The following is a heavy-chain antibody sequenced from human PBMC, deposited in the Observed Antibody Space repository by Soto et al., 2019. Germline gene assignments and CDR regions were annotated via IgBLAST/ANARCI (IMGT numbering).Heavy chain of an antibody. D-gene: IGHD4-17*01. CDR3: ARDHWTTVTQGGPQYYYGMDV. V-gene: IGHV1-2*04. Sequence: QVQLVQSGAEVKKPGASVKVSCKASGYTFTGYYMHWVRQAPGQWLEWMGWINPNSGGTNYAQKFQGWVTMTRDTSISTAYMELSRLRSDDTAVYYCARDHWTTVTQGGPQYYYGMDVWGQGTTVTVSS. J-gene: IGHJ6*02. CDR2: INPNSGGT. CDR1: GYTFTGYY.